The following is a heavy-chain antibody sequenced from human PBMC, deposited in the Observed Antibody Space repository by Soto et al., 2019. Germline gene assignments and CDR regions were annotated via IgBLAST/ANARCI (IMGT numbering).Heavy chain of an antibody. Sequence: SETLSLTCTVSGASISSYYWSWIRQRPGKGLEWIGYIYYPGSTNYNPPLKSRVTISMDTSKNQFSLKLSFVTAADTAVYYCARDRGYYFDAWGQGTLVTVSS. D-gene: IGHD3-10*01. J-gene: IGHJ4*02. CDR2: IYYPGST. V-gene: IGHV4-59*01. CDR1: GASISSYY. CDR3: ARDRGYYFDA.